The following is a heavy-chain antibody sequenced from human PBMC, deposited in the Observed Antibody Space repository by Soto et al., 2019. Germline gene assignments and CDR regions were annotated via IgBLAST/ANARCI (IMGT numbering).Heavy chain of an antibody. CDR1: CGSISGFY. V-gene: IGHV4-4*07. CDR3: ARGPFCGNDCYFDV. D-gene: IGHD2-21*02. CDR2: IYSSGAT. Sequence: PSEPLSLTCTVACGSISGFYWSWVRQPAGKGLEWIGRIYSSGATKYNPSLRNRVTMSVDTSTDQYSLNLASMTAADTAVYFCARGPFCGNDCYFDVWGQGTQVNVSS. J-gene: IGHJ4*02.